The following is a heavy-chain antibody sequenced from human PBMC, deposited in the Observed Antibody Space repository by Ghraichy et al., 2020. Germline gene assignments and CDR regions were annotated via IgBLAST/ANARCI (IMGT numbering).Heavy chain of an antibody. D-gene: IGHD2-21*01. V-gene: IGHV4-59*02. J-gene: IGHJ4*02. CDR2: IYHSGTP. CDR1: GGSVSSYY. CDR3: ARGVYCGGNCHHYDS. Sequence: SETLSLTCTVSGGSVSSYYWTWIRQPPGRGLEWNGYIYHSGTPNYNSSLKSRVTISIDTSNNQFSLRLRSVSAADTAVYYCARGVYCGGNCHHYDSWGQGTLVTVSS.